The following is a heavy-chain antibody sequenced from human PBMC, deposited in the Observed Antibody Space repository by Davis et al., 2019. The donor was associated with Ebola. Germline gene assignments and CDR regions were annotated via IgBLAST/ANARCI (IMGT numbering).Heavy chain of an antibody. Sequence: GESLKISCAASGFTFSSYAMHWVRQAPGKGLEWVAVISYDGSNKYYADSVKGRFTISRDNSKNTLYLQMNSLRAEDTAVYYCAKDIVDWYYGMDVWGKGTTVTVSS. CDR1: GFTFSSYA. J-gene: IGHJ6*04. CDR3: AKDIVDWYYGMDV. CDR2: ISYDGSNK. D-gene: IGHD1-26*01. V-gene: IGHV3-30-3*01.